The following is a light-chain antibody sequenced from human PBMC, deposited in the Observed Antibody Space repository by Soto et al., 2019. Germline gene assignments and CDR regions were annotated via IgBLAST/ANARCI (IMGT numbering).Light chain of an antibody. CDR3: QQYNNWPPFT. CDR2: GAS. V-gene: IGKV3-15*01. J-gene: IGKJ5*01. Sequence: EIVMTQSPATLSVSPGERATLSCRASQSVAGNLAWYQQKPGQAPRLLIYGASTRATGIPARFSGSGSGTEFTLTISSLQSEDFAVYYCQQYNNWPPFTCGQGTRLEMK. CDR1: QSVAGN.